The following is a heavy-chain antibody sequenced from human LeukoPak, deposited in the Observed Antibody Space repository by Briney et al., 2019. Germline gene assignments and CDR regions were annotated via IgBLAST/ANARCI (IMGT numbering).Heavy chain of an antibody. CDR2: INPSGGSS. CDR3: ARGGVYCYDSKGSLDY. D-gene: IGHD3-22*01. V-gene: IGHV1-46*01. Sequence: GASVKVSCKASGYTFTSYYMHWVRQAPGQGLEWMGIINPSGGSSSYAQKFQGRVTMTRDTSTSTVYMELSSLRSEDTAVYYCARGGVYCYDSKGSLDYWGQGTLVTVSS. CDR1: GYTFTSYY. J-gene: IGHJ4*02.